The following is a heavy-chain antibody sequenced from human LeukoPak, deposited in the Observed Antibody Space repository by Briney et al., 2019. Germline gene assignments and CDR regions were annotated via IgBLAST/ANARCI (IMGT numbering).Heavy chain of an antibody. Sequence: KSSETLSLTCTVSGGSISSYFWSWIRQPPGKGLEFIGHIYYTGTTNYNPSLQSRVTISLDTSKTQFSLKLSSVTAADTAVYYCARDRTPERDDFWSGTPYSDFNWFDPWGQGTLVTVSS. CDR2: IYYTGTT. CDR3: ARDRTPERDDFWSGTPYSDFNWFDP. J-gene: IGHJ5*02. V-gene: IGHV4-59*12. D-gene: IGHD3-3*01. CDR1: GGSISSYF.